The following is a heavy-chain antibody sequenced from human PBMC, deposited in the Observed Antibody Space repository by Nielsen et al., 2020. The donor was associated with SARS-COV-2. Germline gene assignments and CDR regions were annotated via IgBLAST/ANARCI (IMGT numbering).Heavy chain of an antibody. CDR1: GYTFTKYG. D-gene: IGHD3-22*01. Sequence: ASVQVSCKASGYTFTKYGISWVRQAPGQGLEWMGWISGNSDSAKYVKKFLGRVIMTTDTSTSTAYLEVRSLGSDDTAVYYCASSAPPSGFNWFDPWGQGTLVTVSS. CDR3: ASSAPPSGFNWFDP. J-gene: IGHJ5*02. V-gene: IGHV1-18*04. CDR2: ISGNSDSA.